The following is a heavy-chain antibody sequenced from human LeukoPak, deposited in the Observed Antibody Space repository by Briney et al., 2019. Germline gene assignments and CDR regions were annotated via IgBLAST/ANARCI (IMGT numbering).Heavy chain of an antibody. CDR1: GYTFTGYY. D-gene: IGHD3-10*01. Sequence: GASVKVSCKASGYTFTGYYMHWVRQAPGQGLEWMGRIIPILGIANYAQKFQGRVTITADESTSTAYMELSSLRSEDTAVYYCAIGSPSDYWGQGTLVTVSS. V-gene: IGHV1-69*02. CDR3: AIGSPSDY. CDR2: IIPILGIA. J-gene: IGHJ4*02.